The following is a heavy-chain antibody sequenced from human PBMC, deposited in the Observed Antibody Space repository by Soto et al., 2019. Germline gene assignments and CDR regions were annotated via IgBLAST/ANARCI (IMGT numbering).Heavy chain of an antibody. CDR3: ARDYYGYNYMDV. D-gene: IGHD3-10*01. CDR2: IYYSGST. V-gene: IGHV4-59*01. Sequence: PSETLSLTCTVSGGSISSYYWSWIRQPPGKGLEWIGYIYYSGSTNYNPSLKSRVTISVDTSKNQFSLKLSSVTAADTAVYYCARDYYGYNYMDVWGKGTTVTVSS. CDR1: GGSISSYY. J-gene: IGHJ6*03.